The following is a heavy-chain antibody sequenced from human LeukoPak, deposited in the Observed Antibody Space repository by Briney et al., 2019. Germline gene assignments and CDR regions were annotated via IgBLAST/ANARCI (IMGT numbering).Heavy chain of an antibody. CDR2: IRYDEINK. D-gene: IGHD2-15*01. CDR1: GFTFSNYG. Sequence: PGGSLRLSCAASGFTFSNYGMHWVRQAPGKGLEWVAFIRYDEINKYYADSVKGRFTISRDNSKNTLYLQMNSLRAEDTAVYYCAREAPYCSGGSCYFDYWGQGTLVTVSS. J-gene: IGHJ4*02. V-gene: IGHV3-30*02. CDR3: AREAPYCSGGSCYFDY.